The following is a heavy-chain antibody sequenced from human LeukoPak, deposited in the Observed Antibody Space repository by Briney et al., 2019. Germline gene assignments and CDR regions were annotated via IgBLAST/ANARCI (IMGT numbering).Heavy chain of an antibody. J-gene: IGHJ4*02. D-gene: IGHD1-26*01. CDR3: VREIVGATLYFDY. CDR2: ISAYNGNT. V-gene: IGHV1-18*01. Sequence: ASVKVSCKASGYTFTSYGISWVRQAPGQGLEWMGWISAYNGNTNYARKLQGRVTMTTDTSTSTAYMELRSLRSDDTAVYYCVREIVGATLYFDYWGQGTLVAVSS. CDR1: GYTFTSYG.